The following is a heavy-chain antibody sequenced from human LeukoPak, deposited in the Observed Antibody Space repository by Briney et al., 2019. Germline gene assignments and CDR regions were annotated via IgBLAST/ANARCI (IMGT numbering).Heavy chain of an antibody. J-gene: IGHJ4*02. Sequence: SGGSLRPSCAASGFTFSDYYMSWIRQSPGKGLEWLSYIGRRGGDEHYADSVKGRFTISRDNAENSLYLQMNSLTVEDTAIYYCATDIRAVGDSRYFDYWGQGALVTVSS. CDR1: GFTFSDYY. CDR3: ATDIRAVGDSRYFDY. V-gene: IGHV3-11*01. D-gene: IGHD1-26*01. CDR2: IGRRGGDE.